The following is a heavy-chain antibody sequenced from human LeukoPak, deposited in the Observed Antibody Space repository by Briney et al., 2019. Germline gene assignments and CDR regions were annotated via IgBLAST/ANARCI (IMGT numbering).Heavy chain of an antibody. CDR2: IIPILGIA. V-gene: IGHV1-69*04. CDR3: AACLTYYYDSSGYYAPGY. Sequence: SVKVSCKASGYTFTSYAMHWVRQAPGQGLEWMGRIIPILGIANYAQKFQGRVTITADKSTSTAYMELSSLRAEDTAVYYCAACLTYYYDSSGYYAPGYWGQGTLVTVSS. CDR1: GYTFTSYA. D-gene: IGHD3-22*01. J-gene: IGHJ4*02.